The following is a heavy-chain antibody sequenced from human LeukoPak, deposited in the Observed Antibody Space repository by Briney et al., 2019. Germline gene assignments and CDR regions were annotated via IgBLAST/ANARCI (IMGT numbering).Heavy chain of an antibody. V-gene: IGHV1-69*06. D-gene: IGHD4-17*01. J-gene: IGHJ6*03. Sequence: GASVKVSCKASGGTFSSYAISWVRQAPGQGLEWMGGIIPIFGTANYAQKFQGRVTITADKSTSTAYMELSSLRSEDTAVYYCARGVTVTRYYYYYYMDVWGKGTTVTISS. CDR2: IIPIFGTA. CDR3: ARGVTVTRYYYYYYMDV. CDR1: GGTFSSYA.